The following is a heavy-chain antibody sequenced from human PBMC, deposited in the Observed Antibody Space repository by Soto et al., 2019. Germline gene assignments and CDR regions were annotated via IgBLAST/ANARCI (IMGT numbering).Heavy chain of an antibody. J-gene: IGHJ5*02. Sequence: PSETLSLTCTVSGGSISSYYWSWIRQPPGKGLEWIGYIYYSGSTNYNPSLKSRVTISVDTSKNQFSLKLSSVTAADTAVYYCARQFLVVVPAAIFEGWFDPWGQGTLVTVSS. D-gene: IGHD2-2*01. V-gene: IGHV4-59*08. CDR1: GGSISSYY. CDR3: ARQFLVVVPAAIFEGWFDP. CDR2: IYYSGST.